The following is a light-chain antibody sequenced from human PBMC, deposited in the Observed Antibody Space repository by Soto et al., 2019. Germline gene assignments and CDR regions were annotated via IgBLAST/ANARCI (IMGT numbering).Light chain of an antibody. CDR1: QTTNTW. CDR2: DAF. CDR3: QQYISYPYT. J-gene: IGKJ2*01. Sequence: DIQMTQFPSTLSASVGDRVTITCRASQTTNTWLDWYQQKPGTAPKLLIYDAFSLEGGVPSRFSASGSGTEFTLTISSLQPDDLATYYCQQYISYPYTFGQGTKVEIK. V-gene: IGKV1-5*01.